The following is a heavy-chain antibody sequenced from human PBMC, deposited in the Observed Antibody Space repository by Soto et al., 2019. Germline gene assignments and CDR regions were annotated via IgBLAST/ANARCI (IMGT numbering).Heavy chain of an antibody. V-gene: IGHV2-70*17. Sequence: SGPTLVNPTQTLTLTCTFSGFSLSTTGMCVSWIRQPPGKALEWLARIDWDDDKFYSTSLKTRLTISKDTSRNQVVLTLTNMDPVDTATYYCARIRRYSSASLVFDYRGQGTPVTVSS. J-gene: IGHJ4*02. CDR2: IDWDDDK. D-gene: IGHD5-18*01. CDR3: ARIRRYSSASLVFDY. CDR1: GFSLSTTGMC.